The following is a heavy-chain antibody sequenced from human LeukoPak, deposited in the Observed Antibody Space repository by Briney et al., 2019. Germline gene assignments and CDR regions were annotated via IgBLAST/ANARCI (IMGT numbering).Heavy chain of an antibody. V-gene: IGHV3-30*03. CDR1: GFTFSSYG. J-gene: IGHJ6*02. CDR2: ISYDGSNK. CDR3: ARDNSMYYDFWSGYYPGFGMDV. D-gene: IGHD3-3*01. Sequence: GRSLRLSCAASGFTFSSYGMHWVRQAPGKGLEWVAVISYDGSNKYYADSVKGRFTISRDNAKNSLYLQMNSLRAEDTAVYYCARDNSMYYDFWSGYYPGFGMDVWGQGTTVTVSS.